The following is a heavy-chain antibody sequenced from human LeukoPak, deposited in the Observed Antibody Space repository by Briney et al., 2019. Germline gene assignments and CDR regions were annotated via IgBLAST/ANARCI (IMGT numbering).Heavy chain of an antibody. CDR2: IYSGGST. CDR3: ARAHTSGWYFDY. D-gene: IGHD6-19*01. Sequence: GGSLRLSCAAPGFTVSSNYMSWVRQAPGKGLEWVSVIYSGGSTYYADSVKGRFTISRDNSKNTLYLQMNSLRPEDTAVYYCARAHTSGWYFDYWGQGTLVTVSS. CDR1: GFTVSSNY. V-gene: IGHV3-66*01. J-gene: IGHJ4*02.